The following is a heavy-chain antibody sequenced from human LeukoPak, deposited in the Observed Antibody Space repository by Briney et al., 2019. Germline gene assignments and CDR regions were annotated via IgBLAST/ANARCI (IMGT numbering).Heavy chain of an antibody. Sequence: PGGSLRLSCAASGFTFSDYYMSWIRQAPGKGLEWVSYISSSGSTIYYADSVKGRFTISRDNAKNSLYLQMNSLRAEDTAVYYCARDRLVQSDAFDIWGQGTMVTVSS. CDR2: ISSSGSTI. CDR3: ARDRLVQSDAFDI. D-gene: IGHD6-6*01. CDR1: GFTFSDYY. V-gene: IGHV3-11*04. J-gene: IGHJ3*02.